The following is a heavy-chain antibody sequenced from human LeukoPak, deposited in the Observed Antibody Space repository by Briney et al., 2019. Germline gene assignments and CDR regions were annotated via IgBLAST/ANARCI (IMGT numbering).Heavy chain of an antibody. J-gene: IGHJ6*02. CDR2: INPDSGGT. D-gene: IGHD1-1*01. CDR3: ARDLDMDV. V-gene: IGHV1-2*02. CDR1: GYTFTGYY. Sequence: ASVKVSRKASGYTFTGYYMHWVRQAPGQGLEWMGWINPDSGGTNYAQKFKGRVTMTRDKSISTAYMELSRLRSDDTAVYYCARDLDMDVWGQGTTVTVSS.